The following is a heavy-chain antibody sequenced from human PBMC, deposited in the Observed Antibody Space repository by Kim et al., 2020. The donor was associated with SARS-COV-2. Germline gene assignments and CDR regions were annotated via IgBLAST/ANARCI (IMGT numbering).Heavy chain of an antibody. Sequence: GESLKISCKGSGYSFTSYWISWVRQMPGKGLEWMGRIDPSDSYINYSPSFQGHVTISADKSISTAYLQWSSPKASDTAMYYCARPRIAVAGTRPDDAFDIRGQGTMVTVSS. CDR1: GYSFTSYW. CDR3: ARPRIAVAGTRPDDAFDI. D-gene: IGHD6-19*01. CDR2: IDPSDSYI. V-gene: IGHV5-10-1*01. J-gene: IGHJ3*02.